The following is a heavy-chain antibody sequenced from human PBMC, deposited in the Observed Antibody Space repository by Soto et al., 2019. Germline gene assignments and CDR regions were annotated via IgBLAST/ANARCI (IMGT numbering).Heavy chain of an antibody. D-gene: IGHD3-16*01. CDR1: VYSVTVDA. CDR2: MNPGSGDT. J-gene: IGHJ5*02. CDR3: ARMATFGSLNWFDP. V-gene: IGHV1-8*01. Sequence: VSCDASVYSVTVDAGTWLRQEIGQGLEWMGWMNPGSGDTGYAQKFQGRVTMTRDISIATAYMELSSLRSDDTAIYYCARMATFGSLNWFDPCGQGTLVTVSS.